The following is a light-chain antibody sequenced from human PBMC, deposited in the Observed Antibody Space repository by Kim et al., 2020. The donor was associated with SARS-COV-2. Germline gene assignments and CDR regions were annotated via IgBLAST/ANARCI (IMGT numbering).Light chain of an antibody. V-gene: IGKV3-15*01. CDR1: QSVSTN. CDR2: GTS. Sequence: EIVMTQSPATLSVSPGERATLSCRTSQSVSTNLAWYQQKPGQAPRLLIYGTSTRATGIPARFSGSGSGTEFTLTISSLQSEDFAIYYCQQYYRWPPYIFGQGTKLEI. J-gene: IGKJ2*01. CDR3: QQYYRWPPYI.